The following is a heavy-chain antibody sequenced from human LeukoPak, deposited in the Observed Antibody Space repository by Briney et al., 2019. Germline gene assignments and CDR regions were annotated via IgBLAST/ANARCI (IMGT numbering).Heavy chain of an antibody. V-gene: IGHV1-18*01. CDR1: GYTFTIYG. J-gene: IGHJ4*02. CDR2: ISAYNGNT. CDR3: ASSPTVTTKRYFDY. D-gene: IGHD4-17*01. Sequence: ASVRVSCKASGYTFTIYGISWVRQAPGQGLEWMGWISAYNGNTNYAQKFQGRVTMTRDTSASTVYMELSSLRSEDTAVYYCASSPTVTTKRYFDYWGQGTLVTVSS.